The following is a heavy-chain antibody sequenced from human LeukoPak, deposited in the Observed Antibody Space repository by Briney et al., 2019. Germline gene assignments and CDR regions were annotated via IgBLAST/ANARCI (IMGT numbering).Heavy chain of an antibody. CDR1: GFTFNDYG. CDR2: VQYDGKNN. D-gene: IGHD3-22*01. Sequence: GGSLRLSCAASGFTFNDYGMHWVRQARGKGLEGVAFVQYDGKNNYYADSVKGRFTISRDNFRNTLFLQMNSLTSDDTALYYCARDLVEVRYNYYSYMDVWGKGTTV. V-gene: IGHV3-30*02. CDR3: ARDLVEVRYNYYSYMDV. J-gene: IGHJ6*03.